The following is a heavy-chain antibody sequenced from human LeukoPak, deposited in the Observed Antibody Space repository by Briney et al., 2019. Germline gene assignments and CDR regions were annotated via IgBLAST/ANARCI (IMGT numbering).Heavy chain of an antibody. J-gene: IGHJ6*02. D-gene: IGHD5-18*01. V-gene: IGHV3-30-3*01. Sequence: GSSLRLSCAASGFTFSSYAMHWVRQAPGKGLEWVAVISYDGSNKYYADSVKGRFTISRDNSKNTLYLQMNSLGAEDTAVYYCARNIGYSYAIRKQYYYYGMDVWGQGTTVTVSS. CDR1: GFTFSSYA. CDR3: ARNIGYSYAIRKQYYYYGMDV. CDR2: ISYDGSNK.